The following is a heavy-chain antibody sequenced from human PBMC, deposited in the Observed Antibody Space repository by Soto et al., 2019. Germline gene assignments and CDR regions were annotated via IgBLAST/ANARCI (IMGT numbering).Heavy chain of an antibody. CDR2: ISSSSNNM. J-gene: IGHJ4*02. D-gene: IGHD1-1*01. CDR3: ARDLASATGTFDY. Sequence: EVQLVESGGGLVKPGGSLRLSCAGSGFTFSGYSMNWVCQAPGKGLEWVSSISSSSNNMYYADSVKGRFTMSRDNAKNSLYLQMNSLRVNDTAVYYCARDLASATGTFDYWGQGTLVTVSS. CDR1: GFTFSGYS. V-gene: IGHV3-21*02.